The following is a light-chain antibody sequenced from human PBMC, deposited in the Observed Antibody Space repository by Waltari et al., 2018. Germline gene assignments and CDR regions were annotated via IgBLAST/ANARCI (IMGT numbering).Light chain of an antibody. V-gene: IGLV2-23*02. CDR3: CSYAGSSSWV. Sequence: QSALTQPASVSGSPGQSIPISCTGTSSDVGTYNLVSWYQQNPGKAPKLMIYEVTKRPSGVSNRFSGSKSGNTASLTISGLQTEDEADYYCCSYAGSSSWVFGGGTKLTVL. J-gene: IGLJ3*02. CDR1: SSDVGTYNL. CDR2: EVT.